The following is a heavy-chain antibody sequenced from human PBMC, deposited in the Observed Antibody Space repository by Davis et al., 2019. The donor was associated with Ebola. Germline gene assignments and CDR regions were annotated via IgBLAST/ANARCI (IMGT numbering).Heavy chain of an antibody. CDR2: ISNDGSNK. CDR3: TRPSRFTILGVVIMDYYYFMDV. D-gene: IGHD3-3*01. J-gene: IGHJ6*02. Sequence: GGSLRLSCAASGFTFINYAMHWVRQAPGKGLEWVAVISNDGSNKYYADSVKGRFTISRDNSKNTLYLQMNSLRADDTAMYFCTRPSRFTILGVVIMDYYYFMDVWGQGTTVTVSS. CDR1: GFTFINYA. V-gene: IGHV3-30-3*01.